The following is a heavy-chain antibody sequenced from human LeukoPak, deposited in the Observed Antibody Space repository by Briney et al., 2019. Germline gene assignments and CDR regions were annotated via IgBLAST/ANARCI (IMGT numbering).Heavy chain of an antibody. Sequence: GGSLRLSCAASGFTFSSYGMHWVRQAPGKGLEWVAVISYDGSNKYYADSVKGRFTISRDNSKNTLYLQMNSLRAEDTAVYYCARAQLAYSSGYSGEFDYWGQGTLVTVSS. D-gene: IGHD6-19*01. V-gene: IGHV3-30*03. CDR2: ISYDGSNK. J-gene: IGHJ4*02. CDR1: GFTFSSYG. CDR3: ARAQLAYSSGYSGEFDY.